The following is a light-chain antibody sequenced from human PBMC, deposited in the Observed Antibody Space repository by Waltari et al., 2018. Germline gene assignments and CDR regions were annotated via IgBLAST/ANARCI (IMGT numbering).Light chain of an antibody. Sequence: QSALTQPASVSGSPGQSITISCTGTSSDIGASNYVSWYQQHPGKAPKLMIYEVSHRPSVVSNRSSGSKSGNTASLTISGLQAEDEADYYCSSYSSSIYVFGTGAKVTVL. CDR3: SSYSSSIYV. V-gene: IGLV2-14*01. CDR1: SSDIGASNY. J-gene: IGLJ1*01. CDR2: EVS.